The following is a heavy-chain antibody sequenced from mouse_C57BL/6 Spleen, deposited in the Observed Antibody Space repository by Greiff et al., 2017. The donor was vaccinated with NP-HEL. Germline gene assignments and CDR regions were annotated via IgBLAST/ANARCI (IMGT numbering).Heavy chain of an antibody. CDR2: ISSGSSTI. CDR1: GFTFSDYG. D-gene: IGHD3-2*02. V-gene: IGHV5-17*01. J-gene: IGHJ4*01. CDR3: AKDSSAAMDY. Sequence: EVNLVESGGGLVKPGGSLKLSCAASGFTFSDYGMHWVRQAPEKGLEWVAYISSGSSTIYYADTVKGRFTISRDNAKNTLFLQMTSLRSEDTAMYYCAKDSSAAMDYWGQGTSVTVSS.